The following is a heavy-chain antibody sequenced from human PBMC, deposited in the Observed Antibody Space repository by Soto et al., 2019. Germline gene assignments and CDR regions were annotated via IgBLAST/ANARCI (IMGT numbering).Heavy chain of an antibody. CDR1: GYTFTSYD. CDR2: MNPNSGNT. D-gene: IGHD3-3*01. V-gene: IGHV1-8*01. CDR3: ARGLVQGFLEWLLQPFDY. J-gene: IGHJ4*02. Sequence: ASVKVSCKASGYTFTSYDINWVRQATGQGLEWMGWMNPNSGNTGYAQKFQGRVTMTRNTSISTAYMELSSLRSEDTAVYYCARGLVQGFLEWLLQPFDYWGQGTLVTVSS.